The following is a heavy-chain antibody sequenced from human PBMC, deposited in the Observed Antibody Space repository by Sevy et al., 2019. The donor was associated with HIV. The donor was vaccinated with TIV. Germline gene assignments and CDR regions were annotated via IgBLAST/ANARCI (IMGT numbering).Heavy chain of an antibody. Sequence: ASVKVSCKSSGRTFRSNAISWVRQAPGQGLEWMGGIVPMFGTANYAQKFQGRVTITADESASTAYMELISLRSDDTAIYYCARSISWYASFDYWGQGTLVTVSS. V-gene: IGHV1-69*13. D-gene: IGHD6-13*01. CDR1: GRTFRSNA. CDR3: ARSISWYASFDY. J-gene: IGHJ4*02. CDR2: IVPMFGTA.